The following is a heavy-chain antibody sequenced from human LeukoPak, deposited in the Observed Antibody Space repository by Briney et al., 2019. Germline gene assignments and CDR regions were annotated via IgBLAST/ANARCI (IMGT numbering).Heavy chain of an antibody. CDR1: GFTFSSYG. Sequence: PGGSLRLSCAASGFTFSSYGMHWVRQAPGKGLEWVAFIRYDGSNKYYADSVKGRFTISRDNSKNTLYLQMNSLRAEDTAVYYCAKDSPITIFGVVIYYFDYWGQGTLVTVSS. J-gene: IGHJ4*02. CDR3: AKDSPITIFGVVIYYFDY. V-gene: IGHV3-30*02. CDR2: IRYDGSNK. D-gene: IGHD3-3*01.